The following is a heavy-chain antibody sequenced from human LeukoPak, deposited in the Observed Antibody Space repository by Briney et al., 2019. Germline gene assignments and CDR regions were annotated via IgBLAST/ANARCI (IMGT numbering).Heavy chain of an antibody. CDR1: GFTFSSYS. V-gene: IGHV3-21*01. CDR3: ARDRSDSYYFDY. CDR2: ISSSSSYI. J-gene: IGHJ4*02. Sequence: GGSLRLSCAASGFTFSSYSMNWVRQAPGKGLEWVSSISSSSSYIYYADSVKGRFTISRDNAKNSLYLQMNSLRAEDTAVYCCARDRSDSYYFDYWGQGTLVTVSS. D-gene: IGHD2-21*01.